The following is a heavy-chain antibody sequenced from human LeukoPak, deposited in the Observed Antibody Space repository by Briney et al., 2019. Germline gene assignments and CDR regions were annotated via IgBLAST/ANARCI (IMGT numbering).Heavy chain of an antibody. D-gene: IGHD3-3*01. Sequence: GGSLRLSCAASGFTFSSYAMHWVRQAPGKGLEWVAVISYDGSNKYYADSVKGRFTVSRDNSKNTLYLQMNSLRAEDTAVYYCARSYDFWSGYPGYMDVWGKGTTVTVSS. CDR3: ARSYDFWSGYPGYMDV. J-gene: IGHJ6*03. V-gene: IGHV3-30*01. CDR1: GFTFSSYA. CDR2: ISYDGSNK.